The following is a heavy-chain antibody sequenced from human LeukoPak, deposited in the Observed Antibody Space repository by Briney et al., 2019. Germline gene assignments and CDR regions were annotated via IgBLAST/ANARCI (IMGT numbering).Heavy chain of an antibody. Sequence: SETLSLTCAVYGGSFSGYYWSWIRQPPGKGLEWIGEINHSGSTNYNPSLKSRVTISVDTSKNQFSLKLSSVTAADTAVCYCARHDTYSSSFSNWGQGTLVTVSS. CDR2: INHSGST. CDR3: ARHDTYSSSFSN. J-gene: IGHJ4*02. D-gene: IGHD6-13*01. V-gene: IGHV4-34*01. CDR1: GGSFSGYY.